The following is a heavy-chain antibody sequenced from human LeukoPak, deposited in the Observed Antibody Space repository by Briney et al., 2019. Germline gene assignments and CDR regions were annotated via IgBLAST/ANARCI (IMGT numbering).Heavy chain of an antibody. J-gene: IGHJ4*02. Sequence: SETLSLTRTVSGGSVSSGSYYWNWIRPPPGKGLEWIGHIYYSGSTDYNPSLKSRVTISADTSKNQFSLKMTSVTAADTAVYYCAREPGETDEGFEYWGQGTLVTVSS. CDR1: GGSVSSGSYY. D-gene: IGHD1-14*01. V-gene: IGHV4-61*01. CDR3: AREPGETDEGFEY. CDR2: IYYSGST.